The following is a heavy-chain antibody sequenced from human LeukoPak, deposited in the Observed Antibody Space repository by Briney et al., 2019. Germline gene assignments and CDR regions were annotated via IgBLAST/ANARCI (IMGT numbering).Heavy chain of an antibody. J-gene: IGHJ3*02. CDR2: INPNSGGT. CDR3: ARGGDDGTPYAFDI. D-gene: IGHD1-7*01. CDR1: GYTFTGYY. V-gene: IGHV1-2*02. Sequence: ASVKVSCKASGYTFTGYYMHWVRQAPGQGLEWMRWINPNSGGTNYAQKFQGRVTMTRDTSISTAYMELSRLRSDDTAVYYCARGGDDGTPYAFDIWGQGTMVTVSS.